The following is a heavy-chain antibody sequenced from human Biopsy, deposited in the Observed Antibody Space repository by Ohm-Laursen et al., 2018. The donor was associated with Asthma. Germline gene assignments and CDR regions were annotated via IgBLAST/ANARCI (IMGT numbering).Heavy chain of an antibody. CDR3: ARGDSSGWSHYYFDY. V-gene: IGHV3-53*01. J-gene: IGHJ4*02. Sequence: SLRLSCTASGFAVSRDHMFWVRQAPGKGLEWVSVIYSGGTSHTADSVRGRFTISRDYSKNTLYFQMHSLRAEDTAVYYCARGDSSGWSHYYFDYWGQGTLVTVSS. CDR1: GFAVSRDH. D-gene: IGHD6-19*01. CDR2: IYSGGTS.